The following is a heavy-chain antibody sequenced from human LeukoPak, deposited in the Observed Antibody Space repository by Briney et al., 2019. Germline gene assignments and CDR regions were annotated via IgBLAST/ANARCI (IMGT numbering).Heavy chain of an antibody. J-gene: IGHJ6*03. D-gene: IGHD5-12*01. CDR3: ARDAEYSGYDQTGYYYYYMDV. V-gene: IGHV4-61*02. CDR2: IYTSGST. Sequence: SETLSLTCTVSGGSISSGGYYWSWIRQPAGKGLEWIGRIYTSGSTNYNPSLKSRVTISVDTSKNQFSLKLSSVTAADTAVYYCARDAEYSGYDQTGYYYYYMDVWGKGTTVTVSS. CDR1: GGSISSGGYY.